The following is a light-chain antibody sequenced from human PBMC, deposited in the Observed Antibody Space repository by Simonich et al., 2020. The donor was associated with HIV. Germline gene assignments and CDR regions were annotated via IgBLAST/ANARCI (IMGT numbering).Light chain of an antibody. CDR1: QSISTW. V-gene: IGKV1-5*03. Sequence: DIQMTQSPSTLSASVGDRVTITCRTSQSISTWLAWYQQKPGKAPKLLVYKASSLESGVPSRFSGSGSGTEFTLTISSLQPDDFATYYCQQYNNYPFTFGPGTTVD. J-gene: IGKJ3*01. CDR3: QQYNNYPFT. CDR2: KAS.